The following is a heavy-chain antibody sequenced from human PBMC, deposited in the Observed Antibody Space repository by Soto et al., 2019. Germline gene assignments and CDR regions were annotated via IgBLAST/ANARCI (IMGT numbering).Heavy chain of an antibody. D-gene: IGHD3-16*02. V-gene: IGHV3-21*01. CDR2: ISSSSSYI. CDR1: GFTFSSYS. J-gene: IGHJ6*03. Sequence: EVQLVESGGGLVKPGGSLRLSCAASGFTFSSYSMNWVRQAPGKGLEWVSSISSSSSYIYYADSVKGRFTISRDNAKNSLYLQMNNLRAEDTAVYYCARDGTFGGVIVTYYYYYMDVWGKGTTVTVSS. CDR3: ARDGTFGGVIVTYYYYYMDV.